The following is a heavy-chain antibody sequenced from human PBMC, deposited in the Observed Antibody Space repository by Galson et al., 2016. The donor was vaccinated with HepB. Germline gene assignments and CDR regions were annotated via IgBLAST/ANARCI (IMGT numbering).Heavy chain of an antibody. V-gene: IGHV3-30*04. D-gene: IGHD2-21*01. Sequence: SLRLSCAAFGFTFSDYAIHWVRQAPGKGLEWVAVISYDGSNKYYADSVKGRFTISRDNSKNMLYLQMNSLRAEDTAVYYCARSVWRWRGMDVWGQGTTVTVSS. CDR1: GFTFSDYA. CDR2: ISYDGSNK. J-gene: IGHJ6*02. CDR3: ARSVWRWRGMDV.